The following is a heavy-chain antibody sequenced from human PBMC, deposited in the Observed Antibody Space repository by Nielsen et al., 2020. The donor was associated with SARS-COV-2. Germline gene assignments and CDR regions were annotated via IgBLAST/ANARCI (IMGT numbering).Heavy chain of an antibody. CDR2: ISGQGAST. J-gene: IGHJ5*02. V-gene: IGHV3-23*01. D-gene: IGHD5-12*01. Sequence: GGSLRLSCAVSEFSFEKSAMSWVRQAPGKGLEWVSTISGQGASTYYADSVKGRFTISRDNFKNTLDLQLNSLRAEDTAVYYCARDPYGGSLGGPWGQGTLVTVSS. CDR1: EFSFEKSA. CDR3: ARDPYGGSLGGP.